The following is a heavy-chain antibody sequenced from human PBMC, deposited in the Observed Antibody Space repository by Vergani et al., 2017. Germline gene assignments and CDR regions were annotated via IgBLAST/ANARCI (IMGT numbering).Heavy chain of an antibody. J-gene: IGHJ3*02. Sequence: QVQLVESGGGLVKPGGSLRLSCAASGFTFSDYYMSWIRQAPGKGLEWVSYISSSSSYTNYADSVKGRFTISRDNAKNSLYLQMNSLRAEDTAVYYCAGAENYGDTPRGWGAAFDIWGQGTTVTVSS. V-gene: IGHV3-11*06. CDR2: ISSSSSYT. D-gene: IGHD4-17*01. CDR1: GFTFSDYY. CDR3: AGAENYGDTPRGWGAAFDI.